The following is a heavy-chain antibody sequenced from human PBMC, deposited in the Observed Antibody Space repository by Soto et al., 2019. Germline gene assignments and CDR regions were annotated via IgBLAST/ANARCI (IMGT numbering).Heavy chain of an antibody. CDR3: AKNWAPTFSSSSH. V-gene: IGHV3-23*01. CDR1: GFTFTTYA. Sequence: EVQLLESGGGLVQPGGSLRLSCAASGFTFTTYAMTWVRQAPGKGLEWVSAISGSGGSTYYADSVKGRFTISRDNSKNTLFLQMKSLRAEDTAVYYCAKNWAPTFSSSSHWGQGTLVTVSS. D-gene: IGHD6-6*01. J-gene: IGHJ4*02. CDR2: ISGSGGST.